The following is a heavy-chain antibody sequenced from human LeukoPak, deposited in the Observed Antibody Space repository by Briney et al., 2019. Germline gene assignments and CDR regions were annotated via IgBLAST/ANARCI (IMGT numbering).Heavy chain of an antibody. V-gene: IGHV3-30*02. CDR3: AKDGPLTVTTKGYYFDY. CDR1: GFTFSSYA. D-gene: IGHD4-11*01. J-gene: IGHJ4*02. Sequence: GGSLRLSCAASGFTFSSYAMSWVRQAPGKGLEWVAFIRYDGSNKYYADSVKGRFTISRDNSKNTLYLQMNSLRAEDTAVYYCAKDGPLTVTTKGYYFDYWGQGTLVTVSS. CDR2: IRYDGSNK.